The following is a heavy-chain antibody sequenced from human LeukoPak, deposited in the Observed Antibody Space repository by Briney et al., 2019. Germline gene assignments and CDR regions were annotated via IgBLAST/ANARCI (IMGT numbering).Heavy chain of an antibody. D-gene: IGHD1-1*01. CDR1: GFXVSSNY. CDR2: IYSGGST. V-gene: IGHV3-53*04. Sequence: GGSLRLSCAASGFXVSSNYISWVRQAPGKGLEWVSVIYSGGSTYYADSVKGRFTISRHNSKNTLYLQMNSLRAEDTAVYYCAVGTRRNDDAFDIWGQGIMVTVSS. J-gene: IGHJ3*02. CDR3: AVGTRRNDDAFDI.